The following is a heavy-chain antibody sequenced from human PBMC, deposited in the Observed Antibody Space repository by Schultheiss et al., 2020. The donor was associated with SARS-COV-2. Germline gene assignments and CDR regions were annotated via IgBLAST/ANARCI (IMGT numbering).Heavy chain of an antibody. D-gene: IGHD3-9*01. J-gene: IGHJ4*02. CDR1: GGSISSYY. CDR2: IYYSGST. CDR3: ARVGSLLRYTPQLDY. Sequence: SETLSLTCTVSGGSISSYYWGWIRQPPGKGLEWIGYIYYSGSTYYNPSLKSRVTISVDTSKNQFSLKLSSVTAADTAVYYCARVGSLLRYTPQLDYWGQGTLVTVSS. V-gene: IGHV4-59*12.